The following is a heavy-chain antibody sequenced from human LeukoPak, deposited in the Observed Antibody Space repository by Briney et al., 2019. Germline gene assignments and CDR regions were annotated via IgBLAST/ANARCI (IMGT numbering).Heavy chain of an antibody. D-gene: IGHD6-13*01. CDR3: AKESGSRSYGAYFPH. CDR2: ISYDGCTK. V-gene: IGHV3-30*18. CDR1: GFTFSSHG. Sequence: GGSLRLSCAASGFTFSSHGMQWVRQAPGKGLEWVAVISYDGCTKYYADSVKGRFTISRGNSKSTLYLQMNSLRAEDTAVYYCAKESGSRSYGAYFPHWGQGTLVTVSS. J-gene: IGHJ1*01.